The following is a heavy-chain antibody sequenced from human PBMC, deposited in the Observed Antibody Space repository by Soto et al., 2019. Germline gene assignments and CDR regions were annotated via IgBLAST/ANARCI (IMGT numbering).Heavy chain of an antibody. D-gene: IGHD6-6*01. CDR2: ISGSGGST. CDR3: AKDQEISSSNY. J-gene: IGHJ4*02. CDR1: GFTFSSYA. Sequence: WSLRLSCAASGFTFSSYAMSWVRQAPGKGLEWVSAISGSGGSTYYADSVKGRFTISRDNSKNTLYLQMNSLRAEDTAVYYCAKDQEISSSNYWGQGTLVTVSS. V-gene: IGHV3-23*01.